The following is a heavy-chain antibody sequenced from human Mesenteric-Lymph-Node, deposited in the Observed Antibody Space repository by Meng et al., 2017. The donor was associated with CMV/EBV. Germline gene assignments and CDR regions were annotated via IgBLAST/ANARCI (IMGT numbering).Heavy chain of an antibody. CDR2: INHSGVP. CDR1: GGSFSGYY. V-gene: IGHV4-34*01. J-gene: IGHJ4*02. CDR3: ARGSDIPVNNY. D-gene: IGHD2-15*01. Sequence: QVQLQQWGAGLLKPSETLSLTCAVYGGSFSGYYWSWIRQPPGKGLEWIGEINHSGVPNYNPSLKSRVTISPDRSKNQFSLKLSSVTAEDTAVNYCARGSDIPVNNYWGQGTLVTVSS.